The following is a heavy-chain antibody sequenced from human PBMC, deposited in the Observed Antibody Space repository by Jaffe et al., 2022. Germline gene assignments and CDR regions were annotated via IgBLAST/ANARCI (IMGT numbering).Heavy chain of an antibody. J-gene: IGHJ6*03. CDR2: IKSKTDGGTT. CDR1: GFTFSNAW. Sequence: EVQLVESGGGLVKPGGSLRLSCAASGFTFSNAWMSWVRQAPGKGLEWVGRIKSKTDGGTTDYAAPVKGRFTISRDDSKNTLYLQMNSLKTEDTAVYYCTTDIGPWIPDYVSGRRYYYYYMDVWGKGTTVTVSS. D-gene: IGHD5-18*01. V-gene: IGHV3-15*01. CDR3: TTDIGPWIPDYVSGRRYYYYYMDV.